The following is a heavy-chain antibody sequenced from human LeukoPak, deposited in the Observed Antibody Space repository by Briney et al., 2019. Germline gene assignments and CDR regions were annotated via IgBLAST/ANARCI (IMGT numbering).Heavy chain of an antibody. Sequence: SETLSLTCAVYGGSVSGYYWSWIRQPPEKGLEWIGEISHRGRTHYTPSLQSRVTMSVDTSKNQFALNLNSVTAADTAVYYCARVPLRFLEPFDYWGQGVLVTVSS. V-gene: IGHV4-34*01. CDR3: ARVPLRFLEPFDY. CDR1: GGSVSGYY. J-gene: IGHJ4*02. CDR2: ISHRGRT. D-gene: IGHD3-3*01.